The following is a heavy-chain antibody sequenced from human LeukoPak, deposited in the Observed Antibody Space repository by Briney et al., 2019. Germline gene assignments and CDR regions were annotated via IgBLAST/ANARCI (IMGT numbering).Heavy chain of an antibody. V-gene: IGHV3-30-3*01. Sequence: PGRSLRLSCAASGFIFSNYIIHWVRQAPGKGLEWVAVISKEGSNKYYADSVKGRFTISRDNSKNTLYLQMNSLRAEDTAVYYCAKEEGYYYDSGGHYEEYFQHWGQGTLVTVSS. D-gene: IGHD3-22*01. CDR3: AKEEGYYYDSGGHYEEYFQH. CDR2: ISKEGSNK. CDR1: GFIFSNYI. J-gene: IGHJ1*01.